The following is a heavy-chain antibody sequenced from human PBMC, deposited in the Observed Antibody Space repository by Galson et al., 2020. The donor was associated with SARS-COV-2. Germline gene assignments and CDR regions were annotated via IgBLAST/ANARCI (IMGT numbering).Heavy chain of an antibody. V-gene: IGHV4-39*01. D-gene: IGHD2-2*01. Sequence: SETLSLTCTVSGGSISSSSYYWGWIRQPPGKGLEWIGSIYYSGSTYYNPSLKSRVTISVDTSKNQFSLKLSSVTAADMAVYYCARVIGGFVVVPLDAFDIGGQGTMVTVSS. CDR1: GGSISSSSYY. J-gene: IGHJ3*02. CDR3: ARVIGGFVVVPLDAFDI. CDR2: IYYSGST.